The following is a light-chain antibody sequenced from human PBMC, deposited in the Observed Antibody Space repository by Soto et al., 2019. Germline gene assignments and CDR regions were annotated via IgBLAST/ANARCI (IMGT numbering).Light chain of an antibody. CDR3: QQYVSSGT. CDR2: GAS. V-gene: IGKV3-20*01. CDR1: QRVSENY. J-gene: IGKJ1*01. Sequence: EIVLSQSPGTLSLSPGERATLSFRASQRVSENYLGWYQQTRSQAPMLLIYGASMRSTGIPGMCSGSGAGTDFTLTISMLEPEVLAVYYCQQYVSSGTFGQGTKVDI.